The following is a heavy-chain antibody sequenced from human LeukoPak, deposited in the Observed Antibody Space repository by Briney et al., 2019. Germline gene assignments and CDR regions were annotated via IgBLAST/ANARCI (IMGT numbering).Heavy chain of an antibody. V-gene: IGHV3-7*03. CDR3: TRGGGLDV. CDR1: GFTFSSYW. Sequence: GGSLRLSCAASGFTFSSYWMNWARQAPGKGLEWVASINHNGNVNYYADSVKGRFTISRDNAKNSLYLQMSNLRAEDTAVYFCTRGGGLDVWGQGATVTVSS. D-gene: IGHD3-16*01. J-gene: IGHJ6*02. CDR2: INHNGNVN.